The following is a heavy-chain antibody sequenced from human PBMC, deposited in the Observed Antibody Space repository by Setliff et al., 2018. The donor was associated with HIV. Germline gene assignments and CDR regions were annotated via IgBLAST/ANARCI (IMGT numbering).Heavy chain of an antibody. V-gene: IGHV1-69-2*01. J-gene: IGHJ5*02. CDR1: GYTFTDYY. D-gene: IGHD3-10*01. Sequence: ASVKVSCKASGYTFTDYYMDWVQQAPGKGPEWMGRVDPEDGETMYAARFQGRVAITADTSTDTAYMEVSSLRSEDTAVYYCAPEHNYYGSGSYSWFDPWGQGTLVTVSS. CDR2: VDPEDGET. CDR3: APEHNYYGSGSYSWFDP.